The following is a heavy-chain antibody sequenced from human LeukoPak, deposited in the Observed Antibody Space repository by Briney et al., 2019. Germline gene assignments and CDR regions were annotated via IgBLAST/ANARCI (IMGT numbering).Heavy chain of an antibody. CDR1: GCTFSSYA. Sequence: ASVKVSCKASGCTFSSYAISWVRQAPGQGLEWMGGIIPIFGTANYAQKFQGRVTITADESTSTAYMELSSLRSEDTAVYYCARDWAAAAGTHWGQGSPVTVSS. CDR3: ARDWAAAAGTH. J-gene: IGHJ4*02. CDR2: IIPIFGTA. D-gene: IGHD6-13*01. V-gene: IGHV1-69*13.